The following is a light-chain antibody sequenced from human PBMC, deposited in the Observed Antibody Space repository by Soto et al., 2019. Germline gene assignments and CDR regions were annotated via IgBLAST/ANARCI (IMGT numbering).Light chain of an antibody. Sequence: QSFLTQPPSASGSPGQSLTTSCTGTSSDVGFYNFVSWYQQHPGKAPKLMIYEGSKRPSGVSNRFSGSKSGNTASLTISGLQAEDEADYYCCSYAGSSTFDVFGTGTKVTVL. V-gene: IGLV2-23*03. CDR3: CSYAGSSTFDV. CDR1: SSDVGFYNF. J-gene: IGLJ1*01. CDR2: EGS.